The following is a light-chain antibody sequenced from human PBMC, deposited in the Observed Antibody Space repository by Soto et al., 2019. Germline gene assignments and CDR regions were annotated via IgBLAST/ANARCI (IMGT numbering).Light chain of an antibody. CDR1: QGISSY. CDR2: AAS. Sequence: DIQLTQSPSLLSASVGDRVTITCRASQGISSYLDWYQQKPGKAPKLLIYAASSLQGGVPSRFSGSGSGTEFTLTISSLQPEDFATYYCQQLNTYPLTFGGGTKVEIK. J-gene: IGKJ4*01. CDR3: QQLNTYPLT. V-gene: IGKV1-9*01.